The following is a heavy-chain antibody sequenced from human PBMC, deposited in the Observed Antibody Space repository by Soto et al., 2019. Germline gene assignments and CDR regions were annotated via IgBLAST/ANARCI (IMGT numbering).Heavy chain of an antibody. D-gene: IGHD6-13*01. J-gene: IGHJ6*02. CDR1: GGSISSSNW. V-gene: IGHV4-4*02. Sequence: SETLSLTCAVSGGSISSSNWWSWVRQPPGKGLEWIGYIYYSGSTYYNPSLKSRVTISVDTSKNQFSLKLSSVTAADTAVYYCAREGVSSSWYNYYGMDVWGQGTTVTVSS. CDR3: AREGVSSSWYNYYGMDV. CDR2: IYYSGST.